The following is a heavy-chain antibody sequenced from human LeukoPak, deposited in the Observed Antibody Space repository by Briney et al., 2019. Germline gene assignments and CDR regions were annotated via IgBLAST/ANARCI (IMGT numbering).Heavy chain of an antibody. V-gene: IGHV3-23*01. Sequence: GGSLRLSCAASGFTFSSYAMSWVRQAPGKGLEWVSAISGSGGSTYYADSVKGRFTISRGNSKNTLYLQMNSLRAEDTAVYYCAKDVGSGWWDYYFDYWGQGTLVTVSS. CDR1: GFTFSSYA. D-gene: IGHD6-19*01. CDR2: ISGSGGST. J-gene: IGHJ4*02. CDR3: AKDVGSGWWDYYFDY.